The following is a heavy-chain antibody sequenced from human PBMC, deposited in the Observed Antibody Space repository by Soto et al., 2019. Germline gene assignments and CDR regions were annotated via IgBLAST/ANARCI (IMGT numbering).Heavy chain of an antibody. Sequence: EVQLVESGGGLVQPGRSLRLSCAASGFTFDDYAMHWVRQAPGKGLEWVSGISWNSGRIGYADSVKGRFTISRDNAKNSLYLQMSTLRAEDTALYYCEKAYCSGGSCYSIPLDYGMDVWGQGTTVTVSS. J-gene: IGHJ6*02. D-gene: IGHD2-15*01. V-gene: IGHV3-9*01. CDR2: ISWNSGRI. CDR1: GFTFDDYA. CDR3: EKAYCSGGSCYSIPLDYGMDV.